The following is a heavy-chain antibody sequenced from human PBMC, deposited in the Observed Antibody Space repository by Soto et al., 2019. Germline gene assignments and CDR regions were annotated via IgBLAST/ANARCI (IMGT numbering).Heavy chain of an antibody. J-gene: IGHJ6*03. CDR1: GYTFTSYD. Sequence: QVQLVQSGAEVKKPGASVKVSCKASGYTFTSYDINWVRQATGQGLEWMGWMNPNSGNTGYAQKFQGRVTMTRNTSISTAYMELSSLRSEDTAVYYCARGPLPYYYGSGSPYYYMDVWGKGTTVTVSS. CDR3: ARGPLPYYYGSGSPYYYMDV. V-gene: IGHV1-8*01. D-gene: IGHD3-10*01. CDR2: MNPNSGNT.